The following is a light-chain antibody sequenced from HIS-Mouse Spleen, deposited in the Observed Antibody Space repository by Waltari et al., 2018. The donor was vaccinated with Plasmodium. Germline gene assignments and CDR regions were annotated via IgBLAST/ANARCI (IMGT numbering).Light chain of an antibody. J-gene: IGLJ2*01. CDR1: ALPQQY. V-gene: IGLV3-25*03. CDR3: QSADSSGTYQV. CDR2: KDR. Sequence: SYELTQPPSVSVSPGQTARLTCSGDALPQQYAYWYQQKPGQAPVLVIYKDRERPSGIPERFSGSSSGTTVTLTISGVQAEDEADYYCQSADSSGTYQVFGGGTKLTVL.